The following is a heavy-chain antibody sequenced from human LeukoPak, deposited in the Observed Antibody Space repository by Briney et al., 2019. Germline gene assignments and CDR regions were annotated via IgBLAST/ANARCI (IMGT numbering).Heavy chain of an antibody. V-gene: IGHV3-21*01. D-gene: IGHD2-2*01. J-gene: IGHJ4*02. CDR2: ISSSSSYI. Sequence: PGRSLRLSCAASGFTFDDYAIHWVRQAPGKGLEWVSSISSSSSYIYYADSVKGRFTISRDNAKNSLYLQMNSLRAEDTAVYYCASDCSSTSCYYGEDYWGQGTLVTVSS. CDR3: ASDCSSTSCYYGEDY. CDR1: GFTFDDYA.